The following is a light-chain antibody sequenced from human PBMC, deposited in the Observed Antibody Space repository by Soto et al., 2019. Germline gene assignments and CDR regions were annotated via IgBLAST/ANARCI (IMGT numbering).Light chain of an antibody. CDR1: SSDVGGYNY. CDR3: SSYAGSNNYVV. J-gene: IGLJ2*01. Sequence: QSALTQPPSASGSPGQSVTISCTGTSSDVGGYNYVSWYQQHPGKAPKLMIYEVSMRPSGVPDRFSGSKSGNTASLTVSGLQGEDEADYYCSSYAGSNNYVVFGGGTQLTVL. V-gene: IGLV2-8*01. CDR2: EVS.